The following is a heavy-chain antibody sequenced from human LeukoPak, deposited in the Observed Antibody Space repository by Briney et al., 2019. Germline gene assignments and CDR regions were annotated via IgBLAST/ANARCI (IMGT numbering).Heavy chain of an antibody. Sequence: GGSLRLSSAASGFTFSSYAMSWVRQAPGKGLEWVSAISGSGGSTYYADSVKGRFTISRDNSKNTLYLQMNSLRAEDTAVYYCAKHDELGYCSSTSCSHFDYWGQGTLVTVSS. V-gene: IGHV3-23*01. D-gene: IGHD2-2*01. CDR3: AKHDELGYCSSTSCSHFDY. CDR2: ISGSGGST. CDR1: GFTFSSYA. J-gene: IGHJ4*02.